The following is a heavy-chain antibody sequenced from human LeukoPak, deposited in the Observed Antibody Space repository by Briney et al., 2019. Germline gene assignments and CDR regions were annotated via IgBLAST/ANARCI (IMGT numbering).Heavy chain of an antibody. CDR1: GYSFTSYW. CDR2: IYPGDSDT. Sequence: GESLKISCKGSGYSFTSYWIGWVRQMPGKGLEWMGIIYPGDSDTRYSPSFQGQVTISADKSISTAYLQWSSLKASDTAMYYCARLAPYCSGGSCYLDYWGRGTLVTVSS. D-gene: IGHD2-15*01. J-gene: IGHJ4*02. CDR3: ARLAPYCSGGSCYLDY. V-gene: IGHV5-51*01.